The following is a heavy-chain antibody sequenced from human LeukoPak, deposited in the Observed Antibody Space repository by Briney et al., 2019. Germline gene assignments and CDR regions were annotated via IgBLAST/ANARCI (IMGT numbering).Heavy chain of an antibody. Sequence: GASVKVSCKASGGTFSSYAISWVRQAPGQGLEWMGGIIPIFGTANYAQKFQGRVTITADKSTSTAYMELSSLRSEDTAVYYCARAPSIVATTWYYYMDVWGKGTTVTVSS. CDR1: GGTFSSYA. CDR3: ARAPSIVATTWYYYMDV. D-gene: IGHD5-12*01. CDR2: IIPIFGTA. V-gene: IGHV1-69*06. J-gene: IGHJ6*03.